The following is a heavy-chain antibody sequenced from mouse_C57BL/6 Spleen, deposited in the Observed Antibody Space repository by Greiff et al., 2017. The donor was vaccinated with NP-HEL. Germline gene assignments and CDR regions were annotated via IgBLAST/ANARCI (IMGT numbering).Heavy chain of an antibody. CDR1: GFTFSDYG. Sequence: EVKLMESGGGLVKPGGSLKLSCAASGFTFSDYGMHWVRQAPEKGLEWVAYISSGSSTIYYADTVKGRFTISRDNAKNTLFLQMTSLRSEDTSMYYCARENYYGSSYSYYFDYWGQGTTLTVSS. CDR3: ARENYYGSSYSYYFDY. D-gene: IGHD1-1*01. J-gene: IGHJ2*01. V-gene: IGHV5-17*01. CDR2: ISSGSSTI.